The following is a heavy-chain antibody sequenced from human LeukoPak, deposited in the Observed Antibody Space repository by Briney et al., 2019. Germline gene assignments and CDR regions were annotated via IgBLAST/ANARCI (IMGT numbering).Heavy chain of an antibody. CDR2: IPYSGNT. CDR3: ARVGRGDHTWGSYSFDY. CDR1: GDFISSYY. J-gene: IGHJ4*02. Sequence: PSETLSLTCTVPGDFISSYYWSWIRQPPGKGLEWIGYIPYSGNTNHNPSLKNRVTISIDTSNNHFSLRLTSVTAADTAVYYCARVGRGDHTWGSYSFDYWGRGTLVTVSS. V-gene: IGHV4-59*01. D-gene: IGHD1-26*01.